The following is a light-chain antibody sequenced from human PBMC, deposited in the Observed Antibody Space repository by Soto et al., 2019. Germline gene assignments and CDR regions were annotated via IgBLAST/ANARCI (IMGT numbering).Light chain of an antibody. CDR1: SSNIGGNT. CDR3: AAWDDSLNALV. Sequence: QAVVTQPPSASGTPGQRVTISCSGSSSNIGGNTVNWYQQLPGTAPKLLIYGNDQRPSGVPDRFSGSKSGTSASLAISGLQSEDEADYYCAAWDDSLNALVFGTGTKVTVL. CDR2: GND. V-gene: IGLV1-44*01. J-gene: IGLJ1*01.